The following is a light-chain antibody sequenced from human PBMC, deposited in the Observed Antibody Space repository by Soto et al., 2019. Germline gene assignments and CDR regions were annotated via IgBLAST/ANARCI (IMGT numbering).Light chain of an antibody. CDR3: SSYSISSTLGV. J-gene: IGLJ2*01. Sequence: QSALTQPASVSGSPGQSITISCTGTSSDVGSYNYVSWYQQHPGKAPKFMIYDVSNRPSGVSNRFSGSKSGNTASLTISGLQAEDEADYYCSSYSISSTLGVFGGGTKLTVL. CDR2: DVS. V-gene: IGLV2-14*01. CDR1: SSDVGSYNY.